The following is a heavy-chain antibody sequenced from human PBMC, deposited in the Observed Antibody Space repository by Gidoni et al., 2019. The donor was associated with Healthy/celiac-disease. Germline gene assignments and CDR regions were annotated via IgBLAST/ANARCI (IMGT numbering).Heavy chain of an antibody. CDR2: IYYSGST. J-gene: IGHJ4*02. Sequence: QVQLQESGPGLVKPSETLSLTCTVSGGSISSYYWSWIRQPPGKGLEWIGYIYYSGSTNYNPSLKSRVTISVDTSKNQFSLKLSSVTAADTAVYYCARQGPRDIVATPRSFDYWGQGTLVTVSS. CDR1: GGSISSYY. D-gene: IGHD5-12*01. CDR3: ARQGPRDIVATPRSFDY. V-gene: IGHV4-59*08.